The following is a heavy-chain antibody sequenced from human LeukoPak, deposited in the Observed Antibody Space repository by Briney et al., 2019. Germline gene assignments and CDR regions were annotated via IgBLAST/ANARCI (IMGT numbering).Heavy chain of an antibody. J-gene: IGHJ4*02. CDR2: IRYDGSNE. Sequence: GGSLRLSCAASGFSFSSYGMHWVRQASGRGLEWVAFIRYDGSNEYYAESVKGRFTISRDNSKNTLYLQMNSLRVEDTAAYYCAKIEGKYQLANIPDSWGQGTLVTVSS. CDR3: AKIEGKYQLANIPDS. V-gene: IGHV3-30*02. D-gene: IGHD2-2*01. CDR1: GFSFSSYG.